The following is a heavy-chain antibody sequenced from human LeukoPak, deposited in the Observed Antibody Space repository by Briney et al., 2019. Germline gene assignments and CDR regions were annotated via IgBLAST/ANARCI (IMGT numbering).Heavy chain of an antibody. CDR1: GLSFSGYA. V-gene: IGHV3-23*01. Sequence: GGSLRLFCTSSGLSFSGYAMIWVPQAPGRGLEVVSTLRGSGSRTFYADSVRGRFITSKDIPSNIVCVQMNSLRAEDTAVYYCAKGSRGYTNYYFDYWGQGTLVTVPS. D-gene: IGHD6-13*01. J-gene: IGHJ4*02. CDR3: AKGSRGYTNYYFDY. CDR2: LRGSGSRT.